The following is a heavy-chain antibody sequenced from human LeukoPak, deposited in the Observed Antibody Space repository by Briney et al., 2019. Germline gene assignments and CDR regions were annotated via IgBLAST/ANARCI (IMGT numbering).Heavy chain of an antibody. CDR3: ARGLAATKEDYFDY. D-gene: IGHD2-15*01. CDR2: IYTSGST. V-gene: IGHV4-4*07. J-gene: IGHJ4*02. Sequence: PSETLSLTCTVSGDSINNYYWSWIRLPAGKGLEWIGRIYTSGSTNYNPSLKSRVTMSVDTSKNQFSLKLSSVTAADTAVYYCARGLAATKEDYFDYWGQGTLVTVSS. CDR1: GDSINNYY.